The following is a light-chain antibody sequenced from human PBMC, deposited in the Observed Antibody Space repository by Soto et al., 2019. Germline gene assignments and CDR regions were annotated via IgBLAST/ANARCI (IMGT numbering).Light chain of an antibody. V-gene: IGKV3-15*01. Sequence: EVVMTQSPDTLSVSPGERVTLSCRASQSLRSNLAWYQQKPGHAPRLLIYGASTRATGIPSRFSGSGSGTEFTLNISSLQSEDFAVYFWQQYNNFWTFGQGTKVGIK. CDR1: QSLRSN. CDR2: GAS. CDR3: QQYNNFWT. J-gene: IGKJ1*01.